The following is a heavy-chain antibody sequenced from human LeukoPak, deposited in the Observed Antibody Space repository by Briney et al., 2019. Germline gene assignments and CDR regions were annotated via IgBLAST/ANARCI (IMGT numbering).Heavy chain of an antibody. CDR2: INPNSGGT. Sequence: ASVKVSCKASGYTFTGYYMHWVRQAPGQGLEWMGWINPNSGGTNHAQKFQGRVTMTRDTSISTAYMELSRLRSDDTAVYYCARGPDIVVVDISMDVWGQGTTVTVSS. CDR1: GYTFTGYY. J-gene: IGHJ6*02. V-gene: IGHV1-2*02. CDR3: ARGPDIVVVDISMDV. D-gene: IGHD2-15*01.